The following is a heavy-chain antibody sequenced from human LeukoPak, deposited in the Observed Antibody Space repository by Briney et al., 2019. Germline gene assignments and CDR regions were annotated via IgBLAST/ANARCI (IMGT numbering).Heavy chain of an antibody. D-gene: IGHD4-23*01. CDR3: ARDNSGGNSIHDY. CDR1: GYTFTGYY. CDR2: ISPNSGGT. Sequence: ASVKVSCKASGYTFTGYYIHWLRQAPGQGLEWMGWISPNSGGTNYAQKFQGRVTTTRDTSISSAYMELSRLRSDDTAVYYCARDNSGGNSIHDYWGQGTLVTVSS. V-gene: IGHV1-2*02. J-gene: IGHJ4*02.